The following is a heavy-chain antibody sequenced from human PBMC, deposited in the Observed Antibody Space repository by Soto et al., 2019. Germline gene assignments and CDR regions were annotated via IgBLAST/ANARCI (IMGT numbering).Heavy chain of an antibody. CDR2: IFYSGST. CDR3: ARVGSSGWSPDY. Sequence: SETLSLTCTVSGGSISGYYWIWIRQPPGKGLEWIGYIFYSGSTNYNPSLRSRVTISVDTSKNQFSLKLNSVTTADTAMYYCARVGSSGWSPDYWGQGTLVTVSS. D-gene: IGHD6-19*01. J-gene: IGHJ4*02. CDR1: GGSISGYY. V-gene: IGHV4-59*01.